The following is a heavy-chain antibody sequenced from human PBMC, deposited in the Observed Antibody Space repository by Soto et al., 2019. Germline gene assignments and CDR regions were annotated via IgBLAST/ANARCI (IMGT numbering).Heavy chain of an antibody. CDR2: IIPLFGTP. Sequence: SVKVSCKSSGGPFSSYGISWVRQVPGQGLEWLGGIIPLFGTPSYARKFQDRLTISADESTTTAYMELSSLTSEDTAMYFCARDGTIQMANFDFWGQGTLVTVSS. CDR1: GGPFSSYG. CDR3: ARDGTIQMANFDF. J-gene: IGHJ4*02. D-gene: IGHD1-1*01. V-gene: IGHV1-69*13.